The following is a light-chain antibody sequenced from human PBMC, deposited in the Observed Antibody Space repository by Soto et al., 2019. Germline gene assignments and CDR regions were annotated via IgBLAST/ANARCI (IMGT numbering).Light chain of an antibody. CDR1: QSFSNY. CDR3: QQSYSTTIT. Sequence: DIQMTQYPSSVSASVGDRITITCRTSQSFSNYLTWYQHKPGKAPKLLIYAASSLQSGVPSRFSGSGSGTDFTLTISSLQPEDFATYYCQQSYSTTITFGQGTRLEI. CDR2: AAS. V-gene: IGKV1-39*01. J-gene: IGKJ5*01.